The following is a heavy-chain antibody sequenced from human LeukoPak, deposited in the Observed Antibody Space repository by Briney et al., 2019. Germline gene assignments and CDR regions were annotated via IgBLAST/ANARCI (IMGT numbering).Heavy chain of an antibody. J-gene: IGHJ1*01. CDR1: GFTFNRCW. V-gene: IGHV3-7*01. CDR2: INPDGRDT. D-gene: IGHD2-21*02. Sequence: GGFLRLSCVVSGFTFNRCWMNWVRQAPGKGLEWVAHINPDGRDTYYVDSVKGRFTISRDNAQNSMYLQMNSLRVEDTAVYYCTSWGDTTAEYFQRWGQGTLVTVSS. CDR3: TSWGDTTAEYFQR.